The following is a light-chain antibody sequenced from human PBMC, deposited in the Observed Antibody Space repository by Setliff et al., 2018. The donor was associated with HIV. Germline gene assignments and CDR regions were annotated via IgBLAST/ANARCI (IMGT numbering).Light chain of an antibody. CDR2: DVS. Sequence: QSVLTQPASVSGSPGQSVFISCTGSSSDIGVYDYVSWYQQHPGNAPKLILYDVSDRPSGVSDRFSGSKSGNTASLTISGLQPEDEADYYCCSYAGTDTYIFGSGTKVTVL. V-gene: IGLV2-14*03. J-gene: IGLJ1*01. CDR3: CSYAGTDTYI. CDR1: SSDIGVYDY.